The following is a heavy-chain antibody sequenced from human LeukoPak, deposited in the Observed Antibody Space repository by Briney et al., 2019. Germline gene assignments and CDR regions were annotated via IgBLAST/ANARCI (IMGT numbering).Heavy chain of an antibody. V-gene: IGHV1-2*06. CDR1: GYTFTGYY. J-gene: IGHJ4*02. D-gene: IGHD3-22*01. CDR2: INPNSGGT. Sequence: GASVKVSCKASGYTFTGYYMHWVRQAPGQGLEWMGRINPNSGGTNYAQKFQGRVTMTEDTSTDTAYMELSSLRSEDTAVYYCATGIFYYDSSGAYWGQGTLVTVSS. CDR3: ATGIFYYDSSGAY.